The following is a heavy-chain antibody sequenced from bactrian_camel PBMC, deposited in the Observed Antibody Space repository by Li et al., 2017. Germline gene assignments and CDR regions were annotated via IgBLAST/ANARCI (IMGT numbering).Heavy chain of an antibody. J-gene: IGHJ4*01. V-gene: IGHV3S55*01. Sequence: HVQLVESGGGSVQAGGSLRLSCAASGYTYSPYCLGWFRQAAGKEREVVASIGNPGTTAYADSAKGRFTISKDNAKDTLYLQMTGLKPEDTAMYYCAANFGPYCSGPYLARRANFLGQGTQVTVS. CDR2: IGNPGTT. CDR1: GYTYSPYC. D-gene: IGHD2*01.